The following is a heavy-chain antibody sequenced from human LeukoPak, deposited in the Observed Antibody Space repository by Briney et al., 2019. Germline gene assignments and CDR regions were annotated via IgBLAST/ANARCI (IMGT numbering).Heavy chain of an antibody. CDR1: GYTFTSYY. V-gene: IGHV1-2*02. J-gene: IGHJ4*02. D-gene: IGHD1-1*01. CDR2: INPNSGGT. CDR3: ARISRAVGNENYYFDY. Sequence: GASVKVSCKASGYTFTSYYMHWVRQAPGQGLEWMGWINPNSGGTNYAQKFQGRVTMTRDTSISTAYMELSRLRSDDTAVYYCARISRAVGNENYYFDYWGQGTLVTVSS.